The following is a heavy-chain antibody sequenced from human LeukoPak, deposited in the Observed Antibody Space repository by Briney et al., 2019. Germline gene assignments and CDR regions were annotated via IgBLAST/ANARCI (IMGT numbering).Heavy chain of an antibody. CDR3: ASDLKRDYYGSGSSDY. V-gene: IGHV3-21*01. CDR2: ISSSSSYI. D-gene: IGHD3-10*01. J-gene: IGHJ4*02. Sequence: PGGSLRLSCAASGFTFSSYDMNWVRQAPGKGLEWVSSISSSSSYIYYADSVKGRFTISRDNAKNSLYLQMNSLRAEDTAVYYCASDLKRDYYGSGSSDYWGQGTLVTVSS. CDR1: GFTFSSYD.